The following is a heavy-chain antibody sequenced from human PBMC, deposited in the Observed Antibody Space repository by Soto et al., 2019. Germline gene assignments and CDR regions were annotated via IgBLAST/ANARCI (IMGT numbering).Heavy chain of an antibody. CDR1: GYTLTSYD. CDR2: MNPNSGNT. V-gene: IGHV1-8*01. Sequence: ASVKVSCKASGYTLTSYDINWVRQATGQGLEWMGWMNPNSGNTGYAQKFQGRVTMTRNTSISTAYMELSSLRSEDTAVYYCAREGGIAARLRGMDVWGQGTTVTVSS. J-gene: IGHJ6*02. CDR3: AREGGIAARLRGMDV. D-gene: IGHD6-6*01.